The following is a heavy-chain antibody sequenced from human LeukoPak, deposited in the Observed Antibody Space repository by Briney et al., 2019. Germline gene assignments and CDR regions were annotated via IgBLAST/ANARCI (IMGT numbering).Heavy chain of an antibody. J-gene: IGHJ4*02. CDR3: ARARIADRRAWYFDY. CDR2: IYTSGST. Sequence: PSETLSLTCTVSGGSISSGSYYWSWIRQPAGKGLEWIGRIYTSGSTNYNPSLKSRVTISVDTSKNQFSLKLSSVTAADTAVYYCARARIADRRAWYFDYWGQGTLVTVSS. V-gene: IGHV4-61*02. CDR1: GGSISSGSYY. D-gene: IGHD6-13*01.